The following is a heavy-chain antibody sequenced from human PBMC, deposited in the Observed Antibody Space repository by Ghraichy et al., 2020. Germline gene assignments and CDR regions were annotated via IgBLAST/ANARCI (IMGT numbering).Heavy chain of an antibody. Sequence: SQTPLTCTVSGGSISSYYWSWIRQPPGKGLEWIGYISYSGSTNYNPSLKSRVTISVDTSKNQISLKLSSVTAADTAVYYCARVRTYFGNENFDYWGQGTLVTVSS. CDR3: ARVRTYFGNENFDY. J-gene: IGHJ4*02. V-gene: IGHV4-59*01. D-gene: IGHD1-1*01. CDR2: ISYSGST. CDR1: GGSISSYY.